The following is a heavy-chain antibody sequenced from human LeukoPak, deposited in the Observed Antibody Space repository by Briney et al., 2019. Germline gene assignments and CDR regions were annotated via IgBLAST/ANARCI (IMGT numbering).Heavy chain of an antibody. CDR2: ISYTGST. CDR1: GGSISSYY. J-gene: IGHJ4*02. CDR3: ARYHYDSSVYYYYFDY. Sequence: SETLSLTCTVSGGSISSYYWSWIRQTPGKGLEWIGYISYTGSTSYNPSLKSRVTMSVDTSKNQFSLKLSSVTAADTAVYYCARYHYDSSVYYYYFDYWGQGTLVTVSS. D-gene: IGHD3-22*01. V-gene: IGHV4-59*01.